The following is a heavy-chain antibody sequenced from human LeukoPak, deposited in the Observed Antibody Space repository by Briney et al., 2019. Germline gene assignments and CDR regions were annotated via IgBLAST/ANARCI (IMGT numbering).Heavy chain of an antibody. D-gene: IGHD6-13*01. CDR3: ARDSWWTAAGYYYYMDV. CDR1: GGSFSGYY. CDR2: INHSGST. V-gene: IGHV4-34*01. J-gene: IGHJ6*03. Sequence: PSETLSLTCAVYGGSFSGYYWSWIRQPPGKGLEWIGEINHSGSTNYNPSLKSRVTISVDTSKNQFSLKLSSVTAADTAVYYCARDSWWTAAGYYYYMDVWGKGTTVTVSS.